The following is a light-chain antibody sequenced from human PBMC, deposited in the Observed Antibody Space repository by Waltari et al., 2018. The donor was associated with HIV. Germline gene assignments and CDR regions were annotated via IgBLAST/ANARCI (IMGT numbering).Light chain of an antibody. CDR3: QQYGTSPPYT. J-gene: IGKJ2*01. V-gene: IGKV3-20*01. CDR2: GTS. Sequence: TQSPGTLSLSPGERATLSCRASQSVSSRHLAWYQQKPGQAPRLLIYGTSNRATGIPDRFSGSGSGTDFTLTISRLEPGDFAVYFCQQYGTSPPYTFGQGTKLEIK. CDR1: QSVSSRH.